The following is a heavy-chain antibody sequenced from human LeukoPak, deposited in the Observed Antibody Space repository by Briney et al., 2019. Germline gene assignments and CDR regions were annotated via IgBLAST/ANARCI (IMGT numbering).Heavy chain of an antibody. V-gene: IGHV3-53*01. D-gene: IGHD3-10*01. Sequence: GGSLRLSCAASGFAVNSNFMSWVRQAPGKGLEWVSVIYTSGTTYYADSVKGRFTISRDNSKNTLYLQMNSLRAEDTAVYYCARAGLMVRGVPPHFDYWGQGTLVTVSS. CDR2: IYTSGTT. CDR3: ARAGLMVRGVPPHFDY. CDR1: GFAVNSNF. J-gene: IGHJ4*02.